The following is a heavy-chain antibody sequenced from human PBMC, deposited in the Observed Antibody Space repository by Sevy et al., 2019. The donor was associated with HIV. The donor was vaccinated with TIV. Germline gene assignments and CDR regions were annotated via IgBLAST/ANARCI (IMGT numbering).Heavy chain of an antibody. V-gene: IGHV3-33*08. CDR1: RFTFSTYV. J-gene: IGHJ4*02. D-gene: IGHD5-12*01. Sequence: GGSLRLSCVASRFTFSTYVMHWVRQAPGKGLEWVAVIWHDGNSEYYADSVRGRFTISRDDSKNTLYLQMNSLRAEDTAVYYCASEAGYGTDSRPFDXWGQGTLVTVSS. CDR3: ASEAGYGTDSRPFDX. CDR2: IWHDGNSE.